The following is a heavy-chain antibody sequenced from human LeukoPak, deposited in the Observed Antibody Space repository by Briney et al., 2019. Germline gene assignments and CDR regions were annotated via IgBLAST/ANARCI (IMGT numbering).Heavy chain of an antibody. V-gene: IGHV3-23*01. CDR2: IGASGGST. CDR3: ARERRDYGDPLDY. Sequence: GGSLRLSCATSGFTFSSYAMSWVRQAPGKGLEWVSGIGASGGSTYYADSVKGRSTISRDNSKNTLYLQMNSLRTEDTAVYYCARERRDYGDPLDYWGQGTLVTVSP. J-gene: IGHJ4*02. CDR1: GFTFSSYA. D-gene: IGHD4-17*01.